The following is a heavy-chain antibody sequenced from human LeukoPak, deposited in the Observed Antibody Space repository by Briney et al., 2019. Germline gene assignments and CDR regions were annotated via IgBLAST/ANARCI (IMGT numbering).Heavy chain of an antibody. V-gene: IGHV3-30*04. CDR1: GVTLSTCS. CDR2: ISYDGSSK. Sequence: PGGSLRLSCAASGVTLSTCSVHWVRQARGKGPEWVAAISYDGSSKYYADSVRGRFTVSRGNSKNTVYLQMNSLSTADTAMYYCARSHYDFWSDYYSDWYFDLWGRGTLVTVSS. D-gene: IGHD3-3*01. J-gene: IGHJ2*01. CDR3: ARSHYDFWSDYYSDWYFDL.